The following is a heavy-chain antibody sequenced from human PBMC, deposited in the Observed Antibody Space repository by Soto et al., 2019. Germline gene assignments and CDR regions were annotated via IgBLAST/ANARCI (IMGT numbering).Heavy chain of an antibody. J-gene: IGHJ6*03. CDR3: AKFRGPSYSYYYMDV. Sequence: EVQLLESGGGLVQPGGSLRLSCAASGFTFGTYAVKWLRQAPGRGLECVSFISGSGRTTYYAESVKGRFTVSRDNSKSTMYLQMNSMRAEDTALYYCAKFRGPSYSYYYMDVWGKGTTVTVSS. CDR1: GFTFGTYA. CDR2: ISGSGRTT. D-gene: IGHD3-16*01. V-gene: IGHV3-23*01.